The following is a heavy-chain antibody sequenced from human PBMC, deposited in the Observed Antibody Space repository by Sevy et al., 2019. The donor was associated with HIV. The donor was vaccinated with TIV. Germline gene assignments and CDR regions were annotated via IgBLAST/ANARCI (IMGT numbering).Heavy chain of an antibody. Sequence: GGSLRLSCAASGFAPSTYGMHWVRQAPGKGLEWVAVIGYYGSNKYYADSVKGRFRISRDHSRNTLFLQMDSLRADDTAVYYCARDPRMYGDYLLAYFDYWGQGTLVTVSS. CDR3: ARDPRMYGDYLLAYFDY. J-gene: IGHJ4*02. CDR2: IGYYGSNK. V-gene: IGHV3-33*01. CDR1: GFAPSTYG. D-gene: IGHD2-8*01.